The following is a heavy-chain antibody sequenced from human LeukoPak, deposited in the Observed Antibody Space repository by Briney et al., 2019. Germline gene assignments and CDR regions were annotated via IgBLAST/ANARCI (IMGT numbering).Heavy chain of an antibody. CDR3: ARDEYGDFQGFDF. J-gene: IGHJ4*02. D-gene: IGHD4-17*01. Sequence: SGTLSLTCTVSGGSISSYYWSWIRQPPGKGLEWIGYIYYSGSTNYNPSLKSRVTISVDTSKNQFSLKLSSVTAADTAVYYCARDEYGDFQGFDFWGQGTRVTVSS. CDR1: GGSISSYY. CDR2: IYYSGST. V-gene: IGHV4-59*01.